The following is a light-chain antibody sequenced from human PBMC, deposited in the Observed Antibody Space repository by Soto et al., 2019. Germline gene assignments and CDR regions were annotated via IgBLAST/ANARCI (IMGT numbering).Light chain of an antibody. CDR1: MRDVGAYNL. CDR3: SSYAGSNNLGV. J-gene: IGLJ1*01. Sequence: QSVLTQPASVSGSPGQSITISCAGTMRDVGAYNLVSWYQQHPGRAPQLIIYEVRNRPSGISFRFSGSKSGNTASLTISGLQAEDEADYYCSSYAGSNNLGVFGTGTKLTVL. V-gene: IGLV2-14*01. CDR2: EVR.